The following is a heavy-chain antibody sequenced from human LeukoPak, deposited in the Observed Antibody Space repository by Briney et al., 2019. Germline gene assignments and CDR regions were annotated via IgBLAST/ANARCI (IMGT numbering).Heavy chain of an antibody. J-gene: IGHJ3*02. CDR2: IYYSGST. V-gene: IGHV4-59*12. D-gene: IGHD5-24*01. CDR1: GGSISSYY. CDR3: ARETDGAFDI. Sequence: SETLSLTCTVSGGSISSYYWSWIRQPPGKGLEWIGYIYYSGSTNYNPSLKSRVTISVDTSKNQFSLKLSSVTAADTAVYYCARETDGAFDIWGQGTMVTVSS.